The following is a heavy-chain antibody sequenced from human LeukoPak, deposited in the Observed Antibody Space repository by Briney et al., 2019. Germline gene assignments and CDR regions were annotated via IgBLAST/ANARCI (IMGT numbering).Heavy chain of an antibody. CDR3: ARAESEVVIFDY. CDR1: GYTFTSYY. CDR2: INPSGGST. D-gene: IGHD3-22*01. V-gene: IGHV1-46*01. Sequence: ASVKVSCKASGYTFTSYYMHWVRQAPGQGLEWMGIINPSGGSTSYAQKFQGRVTMTRDTSTSTVYMEPSSLRSEDTAVYYCARAESEVVIFDYWGQGTLVTVSS. J-gene: IGHJ4*02.